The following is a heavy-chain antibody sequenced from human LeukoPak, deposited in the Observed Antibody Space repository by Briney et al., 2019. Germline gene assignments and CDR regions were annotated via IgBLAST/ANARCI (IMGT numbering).Heavy chain of an antibody. CDR2: ITSSSNYI. D-gene: IGHD3-10*01. CDR1: GFTFSAYS. Sequence: PGGSLTLSCAASGFTFSAYSMTWVRQAPGKGLEWVSSITSSSNYIYYADSLKGRFTISRDNAKNSLYLQMNSLRAEDTAVYYCARDHSYYDSGRGFDPWGQGTLVTVSS. V-gene: IGHV3-21*01. CDR3: ARDHSYYDSGRGFDP. J-gene: IGHJ5*02.